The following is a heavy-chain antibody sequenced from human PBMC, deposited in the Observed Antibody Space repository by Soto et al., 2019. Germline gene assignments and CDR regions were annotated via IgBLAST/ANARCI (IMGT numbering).Heavy chain of an antibody. CDR3: ARARSYYDSSGYSDY. Sequence: SSETLSLACTVCGGSISRGGYYWSWIRQHPGKGPEWIGYIYYSGSTYYNPSLKSRVTISVDTSKNQFSLKLSSVTAADTAVYYCARARSYYDSSGYSDYWGQGTLVTVS. J-gene: IGHJ4*02. V-gene: IGHV4-31*03. D-gene: IGHD3-22*01. CDR1: GGSISRGGYY. CDR2: IYYSGST.